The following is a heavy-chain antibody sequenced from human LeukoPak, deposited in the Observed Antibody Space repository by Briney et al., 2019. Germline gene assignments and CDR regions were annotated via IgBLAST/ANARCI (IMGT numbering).Heavy chain of an antibody. CDR3: ARDGSGDYDSSGYADYGVDV. CDR1: GFTFSSYG. V-gene: IGHV3-30*03. J-gene: IGHJ6*02. CDR2: ISYDGSNK. Sequence: PGGSLRLSCAASGFTFSSYGMPWVRQAPGKGLEWVAVISYDGSNKYYADSVKGRFTISRDNSKNTLYLQMNSLRAEDTAVYYCARDGSGDYDSSGYADYGVDVWGQGTTVTVSS. D-gene: IGHD3-22*01.